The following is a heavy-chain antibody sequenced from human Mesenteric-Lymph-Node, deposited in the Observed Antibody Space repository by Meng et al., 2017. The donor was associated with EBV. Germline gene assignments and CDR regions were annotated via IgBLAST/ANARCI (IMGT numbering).Heavy chain of an antibody. J-gene: IGHJ4*02. V-gene: IGHV4-34*01. CDR1: GGSFSGYY. Sequence: QWQLQQWGPGLLRPSGSLSLPCAVYGGSFSGYYWTWIRQPPGRGLEWIGEINHSGSTNHNPSLKSRVTISADTSKDQFSLKLSSVTAADTAVYYCARGYAGYYGKLFDYWGQGTLVTVSS. D-gene: IGHD3-3*01. CDR3: ARGYAGYYGKLFDY. CDR2: INHSGST.